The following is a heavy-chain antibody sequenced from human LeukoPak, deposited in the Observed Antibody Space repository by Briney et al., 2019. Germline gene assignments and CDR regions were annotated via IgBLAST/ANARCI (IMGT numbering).Heavy chain of an antibody. D-gene: IGHD6-13*01. CDR2: IYSGGST. J-gene: IGHJ4*02. CDR1: GFTFSSSA. V-gene: IGHV3-53*01. Sequence: GGSLRLSCAVSGFTFSSSAVNCVRQARGKGLEWVSVIYSGGSTYYAHSVKGRLAISRDNSKNTLYLQMNSLRAEDTAVYYCARGGIAAAGIDYWGQGTLVTVSS. CDR3: ARGGIAAAGIDY.